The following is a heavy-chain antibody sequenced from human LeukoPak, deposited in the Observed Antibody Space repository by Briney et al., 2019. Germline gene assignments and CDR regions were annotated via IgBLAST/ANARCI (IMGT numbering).Heavy chain of an antibody. J-gene: IGHJ4*02. CDR2: ISSSGSTM. CDR3: AIRGSPMVRNY. CDR1: GFVFSDYY. V-gene: IGHV3-11*04. Sequence: GSLRLSCAASGFVFSDYYMSWIRQAPGKGLEWVSYISSSGSTMYYTDSVKGRFTISRDNAKDSLYLQMNSLRAEDTAVYYCAIRGSPMVRNYWGQGTLVTVSS. D-gene: IGHD3-10*01.